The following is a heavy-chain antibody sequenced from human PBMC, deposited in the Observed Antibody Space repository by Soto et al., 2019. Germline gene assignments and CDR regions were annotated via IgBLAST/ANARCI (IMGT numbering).Heavy chain of an antibody. CDR3: ALIKDCSRTDCYLASFDP. V-gene: IGHV2-26*01. J-gene: IGHJ5*02. D-gene: IGHD2-2*01. CDR2: IFSNDDK. Sequence: SGPTLVNPTETLTLTCTVSGLSLTNGRLGVSWIRQPPGKALEWLAHIFSNDDKSYSTSLKSRLTISKDISRSQVVLTMTNMGPVDSATYYCALIKDCSRTDCYLASFDPWGQGPLVTVSS. CDR1: GLSLTNGRLG.